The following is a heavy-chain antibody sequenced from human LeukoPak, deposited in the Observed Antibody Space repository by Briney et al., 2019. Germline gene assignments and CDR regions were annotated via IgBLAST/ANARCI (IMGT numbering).Heavy chain of an antibody. J-gene: IGHJ4*02. Sequence: GGSLRLSCAASGFTFSSYSMNWVRQTPGKGLEWVSAISASGGSTYYADSVKGRFTISRDNSKNTLYLQMNSLRVEDTAVYYCAKGDVQDYWGQGTLVTVSS. CDR3: AKGDVQDY. CDR2: ISASGGST. CDR1: GFTFSSYS. V-gene: IGHV3-23*01. D-gene: IGHD1-1*01.